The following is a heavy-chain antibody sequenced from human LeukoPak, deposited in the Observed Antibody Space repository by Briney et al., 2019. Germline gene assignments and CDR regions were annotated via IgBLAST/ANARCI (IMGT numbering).Heavy chain of an antibody. V-gene: IGHV1-8*03. J-gene: IGHJ4*02. CDR1: GYTFTSYD. CDR2: MNPNSGNT. Sequence: ASVKVSCKASGYTFTSYDINWVRQATGQGREWMGWMNPNSGNTGYAQKFQGRVTITRNTSISTAYMELSSLRSEDTAVYYCARGSYCSSTSCYGSFDYWGQGTLVTVSS. D-gene: IGHD2-2*01. CDR3: ARGSYCSSTSCYGSFDY.